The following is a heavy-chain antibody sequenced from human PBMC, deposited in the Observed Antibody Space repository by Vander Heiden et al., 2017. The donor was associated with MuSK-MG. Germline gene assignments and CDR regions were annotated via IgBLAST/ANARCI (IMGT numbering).Heavy chain of an antibody. CDR3: ARVTTYNWNDGRFDY. CDR1: GGSISSYS. Sequence: QVQLQESGPGLVKPSETLSLTCTVSGGSISSYSWSWIRQPPGKGLEWIGYIYYSGSTNYNPSLKSRVTISVDTSKNQFSLKLSSVTAADTAVYYCARVTTYNWNDGRFDYWGQGTLVTVSS. V-gene: IGHV4-59*01. CDR2: IYYSGST. D-gene: IGHD1-20*01. J-gene: IGHJ4*02.